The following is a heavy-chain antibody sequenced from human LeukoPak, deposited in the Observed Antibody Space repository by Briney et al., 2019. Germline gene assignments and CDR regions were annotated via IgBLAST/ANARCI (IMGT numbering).Heavy chain of an antibody. CDR1: GGSFSGYY. Sequence: SETLSLTCAVYGGSFSGYYWSWIRQPPGKGLEWIGEINHSESTNYNPSLKSRVTISVDTSKNQFSLKLSSVTAADTAVYYCARGRGLRFLEWLFINWFDPWGQGTLVTVSS. J-gene: IGHJ5*02. CDR2: INHSEST. V-gene: IGHV4-34*01. CDR3: ARGRGLRFLEWLFINWFDP. D-gene: IGHD3-3*01.